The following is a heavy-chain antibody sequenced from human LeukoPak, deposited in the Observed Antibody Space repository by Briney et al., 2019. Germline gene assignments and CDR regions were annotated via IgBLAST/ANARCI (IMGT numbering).Heavy chain of an antibody. CDR1: GYTFTYYA. Sequence: GASVKVSCKASGYTFTYYAMHWVRQAPGQGLQWMGWITPGGGTNYPQKFQGRVAITWDTPITTAYMDLSRLTSDDTAVYYCARDDTLGCWGQGTLVTVSS. J-gene: IGHJ4*02. D-gene: IGHD2-15*01. CDR3: ARDDTLGC. CDR2: ITPGGGT. V-gene: IGHV1-2*02.